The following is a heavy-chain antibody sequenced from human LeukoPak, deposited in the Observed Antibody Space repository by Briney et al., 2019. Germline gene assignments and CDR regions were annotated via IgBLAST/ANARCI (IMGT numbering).Heavy chain of an antibody. J-gene: IGHJ4*02. V-gene: IGHV4-61*02. CDR2: IYTSGST. CDR3: ARVRGSSWHLIEY. D-gene: IGHD6-13*01. CDR1: GGSISSGSYY. Sequence: SETLSLTCTVSGGSISSGSYYWSWIRQPAGRGLEWIGRIYTSGSTTYNPSLKSRVTISIDTSKNQFSLKLSSVTDADTAVYYCARVRGSSWHLIEYWGQGTLVTVSS.